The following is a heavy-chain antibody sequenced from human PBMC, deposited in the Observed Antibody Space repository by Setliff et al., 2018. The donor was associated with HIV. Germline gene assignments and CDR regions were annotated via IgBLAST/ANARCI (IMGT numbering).Heavy chain of an antibody. CDR2: IIPILGVA. CDR3: ARGPEEGDCSGGSCYGNFDP. J-gene: IGHJ5*02. V-gene: IGHV1-69*10. CDR1: GGTFNTYV. D-gene: IGHD2-15*01. Sequence: SVKVSCKASGGTFNTYVISWLRQAPGQGLEWMGGIIPILGVANYAQKFQGRLTITADRSTNTAYMELSSLKSDDTAVYYCARGPEEGDCSGGSCYGNFDPWGQGTLVTVSS.